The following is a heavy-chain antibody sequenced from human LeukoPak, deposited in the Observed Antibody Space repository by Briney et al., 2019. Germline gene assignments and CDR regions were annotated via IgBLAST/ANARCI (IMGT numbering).Heavy chain of an antibody. CDR1: GYAFTSRG. CDR3: ARDGLTGTTGDWFDP. V-gene: IGHV1-18*04. J-gene: IGHJ5*02. CDR2: ISASDGYT. D-gene: IGHD1-7*01. Sequence: VASVKVSLNASGYAFTSRGNSWGRQGPGQGPGWVGWISASDGYTNYAQKLEGRVSMTTDTSTSTAYMELRSLRSDDTAVYYCARDGLTGTTGDWFDPWGQGTLVTVSS.